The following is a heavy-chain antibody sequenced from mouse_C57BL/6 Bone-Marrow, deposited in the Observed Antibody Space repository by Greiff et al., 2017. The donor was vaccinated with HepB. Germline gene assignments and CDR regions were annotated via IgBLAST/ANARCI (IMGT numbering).Heavy chain of an antibody. V-gene: IGHV1-55*01. Sequence: QVQLKQPGAELVKPGASVKMSCKASGYTFTSYWITWVKQRPGQGLEWIGDIYPGSGSTNYNEKFKSKATLTVDTSSSTAYMQLSSLTSEDSAVYYCARGDYSNSIDYWGQGTTLTVSS. CDR2: IYPGSGST. CDR1: GYTFTSYW. J-gene: IGHJ2*01. CDR3: ARGDYSNSIDY. D-gene: IGHD2-5*01.